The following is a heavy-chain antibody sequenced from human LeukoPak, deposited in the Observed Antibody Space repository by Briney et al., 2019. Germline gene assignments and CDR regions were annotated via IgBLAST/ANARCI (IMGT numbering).Heavy chain of an antibody. V-gene: IGHV1-2*06. J-gene: IGHJ4*02. CDR2: LNPNSGGT. CDR3: AVFGTARMTSDYYFDF. Sequence: ASVKVSCKASRYTFTAYYMHLVRHAPGQGLEWMGRLNPNSGGTNYARKFQGRVTMTRDTSISTAYMELSRLIFDDTAVYYCAVFGTARMTSDYYFDFWGQGTLVTVSS. CDR1: RYTFTAYY. D-gene: IGHD3-3*01.